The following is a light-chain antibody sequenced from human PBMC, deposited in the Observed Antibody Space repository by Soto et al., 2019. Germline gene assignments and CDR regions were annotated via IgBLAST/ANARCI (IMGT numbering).Light chain of an antibody. Sequence: EIVLTQSPATLSLSPGERATLSCRASQSVNNYLAWYQQKPGQPPRLLIYDASNRATGIPARFSGSGSGTDFTLTISRPEPEDFAVYYCQQLTDWPPQWTFGQGTKVEIK. J-gene: IGKJ1*01. V-gene: IGKV3-11*01. CDR3: QQLTDWPPQWT. CDR2: DAS. CDR1: QSVNNY.